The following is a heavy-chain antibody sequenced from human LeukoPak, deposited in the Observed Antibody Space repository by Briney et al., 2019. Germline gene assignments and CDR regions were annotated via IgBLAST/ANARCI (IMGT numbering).Heavy chain of an antibody. CDR3: ARDLLETPPSCFYGMDV. J-gene: IGHJ6*02. Sequence: SETLSLTCTVPGGSISSYYWSWIRQPPRKGLAGIGYIYYSGSTNYNPSLKRRVTISVDTSKTQFSLKLNSVTAADTAVYYCARDLLETPPSCFYGMDVWGQGTTVTVSS. CDR1: GGSISSYY. D-gene: IGHD2-15*01. CDR2: IYYSGST. V-gene: IGHV4-59*12.